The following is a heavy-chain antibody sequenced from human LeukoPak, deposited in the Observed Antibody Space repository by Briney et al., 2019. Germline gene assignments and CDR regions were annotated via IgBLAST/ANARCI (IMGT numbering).Heavy chain of an antibody. CDR2: INQDGSVR. J-gene: IGHJ4*02. CDR3: ARAAHSSSAF. D-gene: IGHD6-13*01. V-gene: IGHV3-7*01. Sequence: GGSLRLSCAASGFTFSSYWMSWVRQAPGRGLEWVANINQDGSVRYYVGSVKGRFTISRDNAKSSLFLQMDSLGAEDTAVYYCARAAHSSSAFWGQGTLVTVSS. CDR1: GFTFSSYW.